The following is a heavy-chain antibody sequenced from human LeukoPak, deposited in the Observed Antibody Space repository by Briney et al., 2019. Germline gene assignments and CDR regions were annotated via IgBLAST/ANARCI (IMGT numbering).Heavy chain of an antibody. Sequence: SESLSLSCAVSGGSFSGYSWSWVRQPPGKGLEWIAEINHSGSTNYNPFLKSRVTISVDTSKNQFYLKLSSVNAADTAVYYCARAFGAYCTNGVCYHFDYWGQGTLVTVSS. J-gene: IGHJ4*02. V-gene: IGHV4-34*01. D-gene: IGHD2-8*01. CDR2: INHSGST. CDR1: GGSFSGYS. CDR3: ARAFGAYCTNGVCYHFDY.